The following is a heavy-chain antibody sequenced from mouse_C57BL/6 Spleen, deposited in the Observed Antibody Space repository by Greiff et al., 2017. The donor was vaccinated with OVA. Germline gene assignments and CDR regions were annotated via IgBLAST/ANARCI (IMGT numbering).Heavy chain of an antibody. D-gene: IGHD2-3*01. J-gene: IGHJ2*01. CDR3: ARFGYYVNYFDY. CDR2: IRNKANGYTT. Sequence: EVKLMESGGGLVQPGGSLSLSCAASGFTFTDYYMSWVRQPPGKALEWLGFIRNKANGYTTEYSASVKGRFTISRDNSQSILYLQMNALRAEDSATYYCARFGYYVNYFDYWGQGTTLTVSS. V-gene: IGHV7-3*01. CDR1: GFTFTDYY.